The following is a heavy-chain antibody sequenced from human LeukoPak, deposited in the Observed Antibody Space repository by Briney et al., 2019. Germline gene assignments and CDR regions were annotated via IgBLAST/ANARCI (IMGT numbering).Heavy chain of an antibody. CDR1: GFTFSSYG. Sequence: GGSLRLSCAASGFTFSSYGMNWVRQAPGKGLEWVSAITDSGVSPYYADSVKGRFTVSRDNSKNTLYLQMNSLRAEDTAVYYCARESEKGFYYYYGMDVWGQGTMVTVSS. V-gene: IGHV3-23*01. J-gene: IGHJ6*02. CDR3: ARESEKGFYYYYGMDV. CDR2: ITDSGVSP.